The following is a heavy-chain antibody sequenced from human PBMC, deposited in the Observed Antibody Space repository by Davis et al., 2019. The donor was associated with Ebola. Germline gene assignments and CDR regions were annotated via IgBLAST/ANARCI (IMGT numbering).Heavy chain of an antibody. Sequence: GESLKISCVVSGFTFSNYWMSWVRQAPGKGLEWVSAISGSAGNTYYADSVKGRFTISRDNSMNTLYLQMNSLRAEDTAVYYCAKGSVAVALFDYWGQGTLVTVSS. J-gene: IGHJ4*02. CDR3: AKGSVAVALFDY. D-gene: IGHD6-19*01. CDR1: GFTFSNYW. V-gene: IGHV3-23*01. CDR2: ISGSAGNT.